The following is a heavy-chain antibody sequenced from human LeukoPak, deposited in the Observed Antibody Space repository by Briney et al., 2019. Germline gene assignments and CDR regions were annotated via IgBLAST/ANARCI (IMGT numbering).Heavy chain of an antibody. Sequence: SETLSLTCSVSGDSISPYSWTWIRQPAGKGLEWIGRIFTSGAAFYNPSLKSRVTMPIATSKARFSLRLSSVTAADTAVYYCARVHWNYDGLAWFDPWGQGTLVIVSS. V-gene: IGHV4-4*07. CDR2: IFTSGAA. CDR3: ARVHWNYDGLAWFDP. CDR1: GDSISPYS. J-gene: IGHJ5*02. D-gene: IGHD1-7*01.